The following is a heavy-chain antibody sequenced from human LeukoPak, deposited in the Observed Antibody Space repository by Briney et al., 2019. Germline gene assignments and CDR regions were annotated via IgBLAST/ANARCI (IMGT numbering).Heavy chain of an antibody. D-gene: IGHD3-3*01. CDR1: GFTFSSYA. CDR2: ISGSGGST. V-gene: IGHV3-23*01. Sequence: GGSLRLSCAASGFTFSSYAMSWVRQAPGKGLGWVSAISGSGGSTYYADSVKGRFTISRDNPKNTLYLQMNSLRAEDTAVYYFAKFWSGYQYFDYWGQGTLVTVSS. J-gene: IGHJ4*02. CDR3: AKFWSGYQYFDY.